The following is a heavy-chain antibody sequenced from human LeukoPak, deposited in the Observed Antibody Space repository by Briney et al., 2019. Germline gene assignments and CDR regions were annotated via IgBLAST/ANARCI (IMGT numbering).Heavy chain of an antibody. J-gene: IGHJ4*02. V-gene: IGHV3-74*01. CDR1: GFSFSGHW. Sequence: QPGGSLRLSCIASGFSFSGHWMHWARQLPGEGLVWVSRISPTGSTTSYADSVKGRFTVSRDNAKNTLYLQVNNLRAEDTAVYYCARGPNSNWSGLDFWGQGTLLTVSS. D-gene: IGHD6-6*01. CDR2: ISPTGSTT. CDR3: ARGPNSNWSGLDF.